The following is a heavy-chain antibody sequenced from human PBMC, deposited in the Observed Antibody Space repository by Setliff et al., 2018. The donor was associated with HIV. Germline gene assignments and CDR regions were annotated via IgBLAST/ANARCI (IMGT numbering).Heavy chain of an antibody. D-gene: IGHD1-1*01. J-gene: IGHJ3*01. Sequence: SVKVSCKASGYTFTSYYIHWVRQAPGQGLEWMGRIIPIFGTANYAQKFQGRITITADELTSTVYMDLNSLKSEDSAVYYCANPHDGGAFDVWGQGTAVTVSS. CDR3: ANPHDGGAFDV. CDR2: IIPIFGTA. CDR1: GYTFTSYY. V-gene: IGHV1-69*13.